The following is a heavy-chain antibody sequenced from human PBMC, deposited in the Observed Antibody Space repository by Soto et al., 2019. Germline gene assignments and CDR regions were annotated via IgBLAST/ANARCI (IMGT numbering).Heavy chain of an antibody. CDR1: GFTFSSYA. CDR2: ISGSGGST. D-gene: IGHD6-13*01. J-gene: IGHJ6*02. V-gene: IGHV3-23*01. CDR3: AKDVPAAAGIIGYYYYYGMDV. Sequence: HPGGSLRLSCAASGFTFSSYAMSWVRQAPGKGLEWVSAISGSGGSTYYADSVKGRFTISRDNSKNTLYLQMNSLRAEDTAVYYCAKDVPAAAGIIGYYYYYGMDVWGQGTTVTVSS.